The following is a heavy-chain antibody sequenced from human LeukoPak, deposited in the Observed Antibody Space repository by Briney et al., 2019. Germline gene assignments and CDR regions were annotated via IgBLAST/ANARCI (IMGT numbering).Heavy chain of an antibody. CDR1: GGSISNYY. CDR3: ATTVGSYFDY. V-gene: IGHV4-59*12. Sequence: PSETLSLTCTVSGGSISNYYWSWIRQPPGKGLEWIGYIYHSGSTYYNPSLKSRVTMSVDTSENQFSLKLSSVTAADTAVYYCATTVGSYFDYWSQGTLVAVSS. J-gene: IGHJ4*02. D-gene: IGHD3-16*01. CDR2: IYHSGST.